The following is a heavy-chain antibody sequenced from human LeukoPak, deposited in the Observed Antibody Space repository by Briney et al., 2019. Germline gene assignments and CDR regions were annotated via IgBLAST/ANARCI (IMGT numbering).Heavy chain of an antibody. CDR1: GYTFTSYD. V-gene: IGHV1-2*02. J-gene: IGHJ3*02. Sequence: ASVEVSCKASGYTFTSYDINWVRQATGQGLEWMGWMNPNSGGTNYAQKFQGRVTMTRDTSISTAYMELSRLRSDDTAVYYCARGGSSWYDAFDIWGQGTMVTVSS. CDR3: ARGGSSWYDAFDI. D-gene: IGHD6-13*01. CDR2: MNPNSGGT.